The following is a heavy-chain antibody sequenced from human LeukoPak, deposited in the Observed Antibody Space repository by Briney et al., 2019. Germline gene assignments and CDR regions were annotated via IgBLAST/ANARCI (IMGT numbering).Heavy chain of an antibody. CDR1: GGTFSSYA. J-gene: IGHJ5*02. CDR2: IIPIFGTA. D-gene: IGHD3-3*01. Sequence: LVKVSCKASGGTFSSYAISWVRQAPGQGLEWMGGIIPIFGTANYAQKFQGRVTITADESTSTAYMELSSLRSEDTAVYYCARDQGYDFWSGYRWFDPWGQGTLVIVSS. V-gene: IGHV1-69*13. CDR3: ARDQGYDFWSGYRWFDP.